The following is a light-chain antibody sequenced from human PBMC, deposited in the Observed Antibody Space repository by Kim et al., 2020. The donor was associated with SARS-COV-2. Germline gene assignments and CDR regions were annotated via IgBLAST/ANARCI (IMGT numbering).Light chain of an antibody. Sequence: GYRVTLSIQARQSVSSSYLAWSQQKTGQAPRHVIYGASSGATGIPDIFRGSGSGTDFTLTISRPEPEDVALYYWQQYSSSPSTIGQGTRLEIK. CDR2: GAS. CDR3: QQYSSSPST. J-gene: IGKJ5*01. V-gene: IGKV3-20*01. CDR1: QSVSSSY.